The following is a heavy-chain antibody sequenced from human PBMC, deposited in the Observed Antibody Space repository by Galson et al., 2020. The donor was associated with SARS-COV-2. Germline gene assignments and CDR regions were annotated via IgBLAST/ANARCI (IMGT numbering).Heavy chain of an antibody. J-gene: IGHJ6*02. D-gene: IGHD4-17*01. CDR3: ARALKVDYAEYICTVARYHGLDV. CDR2: MNPSSGHT. V-gene: IGHV1-8*01. CDR1: GYTFTDYD. Sequence: ASVKVSCQASGYTFTDYDINWVRQATGQGLEWVGWMNPSSGHTVYAQEFQGRVTMTGDTSISTAYMELSSLRSEDTAVYYCARALKVDYAEYICTVARYHGLDVWGQGATVTVSS.